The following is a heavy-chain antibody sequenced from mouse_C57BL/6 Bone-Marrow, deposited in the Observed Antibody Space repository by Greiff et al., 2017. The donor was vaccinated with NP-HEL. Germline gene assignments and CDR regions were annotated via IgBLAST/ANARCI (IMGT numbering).Heavy chain of an antibody. CDR2: ISDGGSYT. V-gene: IGHV5-4*01. CDR1: GFTFSSYA. Sequence: EVQLVESGGGLVKPGGSLKLSCAASGFTFSSYAMSWVRQTPEKRLEWVATISDGGSYTYYPDNVKGRFTISRDNAKNNLYLQMSHLKSEDTAMYYCARDRDLTWYFDVWGTGTTVTVSS. J-gene: IGHJ1*03. D-gene: IGHD2-12*01. CDR3: ARDRDLTWYFDV.